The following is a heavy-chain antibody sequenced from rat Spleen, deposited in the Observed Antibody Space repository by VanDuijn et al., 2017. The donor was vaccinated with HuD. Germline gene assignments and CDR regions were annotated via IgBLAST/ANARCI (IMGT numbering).Heavy chain of an antibody. J-gene: IGHJ2*01. Sequence: EVQLVESGGGLVQPGRSLKLSCAASGFTFSDYAMAWVRQAPKKGLEWVAYISYDGGTTYYRDPVKGRFTISRDNAKGTLYLQMNNLRSEDKAMYYCARGGDTYYGYNRPFDYWGQGVMVTVSS. V-gene: IGHV5-17*01. CDR2: ISYDGGTT. CDR3: ARGGDTYYGYNRPFDY. CDR1: GFTFSDYA. D-gene: IGHD1-9*01.